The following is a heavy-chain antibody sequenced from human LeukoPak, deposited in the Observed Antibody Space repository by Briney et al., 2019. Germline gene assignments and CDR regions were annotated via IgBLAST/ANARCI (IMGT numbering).Heavy chain of an antibody. CDR2: INTDGTTT. D-gene: IGHD2-15*01. J-gene: IGHJ4*02. Sequence: PGGSPRLSCAASGFAFSSYWMHWVRQDPGKGLVWVSRINTDGTTTVYADSVRGRFTISRDNAKNTLYLQMNSLRGEDTAVYYCVRDGHGGSGSYWGQGTLVTVSS. V-gene: IGHV3-74*01. CDR3: VRDGHGGSGSY. CDR1: GFAFSSYW.